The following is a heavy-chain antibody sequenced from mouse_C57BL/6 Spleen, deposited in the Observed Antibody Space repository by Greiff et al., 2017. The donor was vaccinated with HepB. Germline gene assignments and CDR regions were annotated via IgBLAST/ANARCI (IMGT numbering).Heavy chain of an antibody. Sequence: EVKLVESGPELVKPGASVKISCKASGYSFTDYNMNWVKQSNGKSLEWIGVINPNYGTTSYNQKFKGKATLTVDQSSSTAYMQLNSLTSEDSAVYYCANYYGSSYSWFAYWGQGTLVTVSA. V-gene: IGHV1-39*01. D-gene: IGHD1-1*01. J-gene: IGHJ3*01. CDR1: GYSFTDYN. CDR3: ANYYGSSYSWFAY. CDR2: INPNYGTT.